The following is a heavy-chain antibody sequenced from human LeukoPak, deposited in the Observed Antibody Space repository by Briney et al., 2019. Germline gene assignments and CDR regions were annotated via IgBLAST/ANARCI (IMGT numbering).Heavy chain of an antibody. CDR2: INPSGGST. J-gene: IGHJ4*02. V-gene: IGHV1-46*01. CDR3: ARTRGYYFDY. Sequence: ASVKVSCKASGYTFTSYGISWVRQAPGQGLEWMGMINPSGGSTTYAQKFQGRVTMTRDMSTSTVYMELSSLTSEGTAVYYCARTRGYYFDYWGQGTLVTVSS. CDR1: GYTFTSYG.